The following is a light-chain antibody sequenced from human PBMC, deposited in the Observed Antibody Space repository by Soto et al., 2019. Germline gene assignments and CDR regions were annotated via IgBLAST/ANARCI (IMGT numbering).Light chain of an antibody. CDR1: QSISSW. CDR2: DAS. V-gene: IGKV1-5*01. CDR3: QQYNTFWT. Sequence: DIQMTQSPSTRSASSVDGVTVGCRASQSISSWLAWYQQKPGKAPKLLIYDASSLESGVPSRVSGSGSGTEFTLTISSLQPDDFATYYCQQYNTFWTFGPGTKVDIK. J-gene: IGKJ1*01.